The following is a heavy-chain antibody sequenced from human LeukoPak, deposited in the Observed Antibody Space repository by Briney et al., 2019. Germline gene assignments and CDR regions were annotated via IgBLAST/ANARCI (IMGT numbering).Heavy chain of an antibody. CDR1: GFTFSSYA. V-gene: IGHV3-64*01. J-gene: IGHJ4*02. D-gene: IGHD2-2*01. CDR3: AKASSDGVVPAASSFDY. CDR2: ISSNGGST. Sequence: GGSLRLSCAASGFTFSSYAMHWVRQAPGKGLEYVSAISSNGGSTYYANSVKGRFTISRDNSKNMLYLQMNSLRAEDTAVYYCAKASSDGVVPAASSFDYWGQGTLVTVS.